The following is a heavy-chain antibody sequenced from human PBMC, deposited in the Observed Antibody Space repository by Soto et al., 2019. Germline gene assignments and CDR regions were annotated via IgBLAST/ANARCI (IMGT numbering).Heavy chain of an antibody. CDR3: ARAGSPFHSDSTGYWGFDY. J-gene: IGHJ4*02. V-gene: IGHV3-53*01. D-gene: IGHD3-9*01. CDR1: GFTFSDHQ. Sequence: PGGSMRLSCAASGFTFSDHQMNWVRQAPERGLEWVSVIYSSGTTYYGDSVKGRFTISRDNSKNTLYLQMNSLRTEDTALYYCARAGSPFHSDSTGYWGFDYWGQGTLVIVSS. CDR2: IYSSGTT.